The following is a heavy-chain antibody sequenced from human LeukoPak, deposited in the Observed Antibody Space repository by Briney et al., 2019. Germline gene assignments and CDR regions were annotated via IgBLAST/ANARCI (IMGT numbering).Heavy chain of an antibody. CDR2: IVVGSGNT. V-gene: IGHV1-58*02. J-gene: IGHJ6*02. Sequence: SVTVPCKASGFTFTSSAMQWVRQARGQRLEWIGWIVVGSGNTNYAQKFQERVTITRDMSTSTAYMELSSLRSEDTAVYYCAAASSGWYRYYYYGMDVWGQGTTVTVSS. CDR1: GFTFTSSA. D-gene: IGHD6-19*01. CDR3: AAASSGWYRYYYYGMDV.